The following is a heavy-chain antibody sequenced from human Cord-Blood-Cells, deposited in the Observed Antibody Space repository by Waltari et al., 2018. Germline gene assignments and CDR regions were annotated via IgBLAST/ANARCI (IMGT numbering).Heavy chain of an antibody. Sequence: EVQLVETGGGLIQPGGSLRLSCAASGFTVSSNYMSWVRQAPGKGLEWVSFIYRGGSTYYADSVKGRFTISRDNSKNTLYLQMNSLRAEDTAVYYCAREGERGAFDIWGQGTMVTVSS. CDR3: AREGERGAFDI. CDR2: IYRGGST. J-gene: IGHJ3*02. V-gene: IGHV3-53*02. D-gene: IGHD1-1*01. CDR1: GFTVSSNY.